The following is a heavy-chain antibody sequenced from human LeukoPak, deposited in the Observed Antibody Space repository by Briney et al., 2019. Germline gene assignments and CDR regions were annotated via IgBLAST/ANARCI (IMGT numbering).Heavy chain of an antibody. J-gene: IGHJ5*02. Sequence: PGGSLRLSCAASGFTCSDYYMSWIRQAPGKGLEWVSYISSSSSYTNYAGSVKGRFTISRDNAKNSLYLQMNSLRAEDTAVYYCARPEERLNWFAPWGQGTLVTVSS. CDR1: GFTCSDYY. V-gene: IGHV3-11*03. CDR3: ARPEERLNWFAP. CDR2: ISSSSSYT.